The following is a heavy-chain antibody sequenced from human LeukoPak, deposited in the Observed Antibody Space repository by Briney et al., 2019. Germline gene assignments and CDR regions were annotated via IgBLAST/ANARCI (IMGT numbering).Heavy chain of an antibody. V-gene: IGHV4-4*07. J-gene: IGHJ4*02. Sequence: SETLSLTCTVSGGSISSYYWSWIRQPAGKGLEWIGRIYTSGSTNYNPSLKSRVTMSVDTSKNQFSLKLSSVTAADTAVYYCARGSRGYSYGYAPTFDYWGQGTLVTVSS. CDR2: IYTSGST. CDR1: GGSISSYY. CDR3: ARGSRGYSYGYAPTFDY. D-gene: IGHD5-18*01.